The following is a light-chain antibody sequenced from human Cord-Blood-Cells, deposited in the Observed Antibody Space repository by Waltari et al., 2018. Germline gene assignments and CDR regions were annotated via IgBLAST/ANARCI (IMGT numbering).Light chain of an antibody. Sequence: QSALTQPASVSGSPGQSITISCTGTSSDVGGYHYVSWYQQHPGKAPKLMIYDVSNRPSGVSNRFYGSKSGNTASLTSTGLQAEDEADYYCSSYTSSSTWVFGGGTKLTVL. J-gene: IGLJ3*02. CDR3: SSYTSSSTWV. CDR1: SSDVGGYHY. CDR2: DVS. V-gene: IGLV2-14*01.